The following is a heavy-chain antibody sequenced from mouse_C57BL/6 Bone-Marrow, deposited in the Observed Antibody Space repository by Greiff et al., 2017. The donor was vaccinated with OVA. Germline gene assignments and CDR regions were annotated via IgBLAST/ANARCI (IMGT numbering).Heavy chain of an antibody. D-gene: IGHD4-1*01. CDR1: GYTFTSSW. CDR3: ARSGELGLYAMDY. CDR2: IDPISGGT. J-gene: IGHJ4*01. Sequence: QVQLQQPGAELVKPGASVKLSCKASGYTFTSSWMHWVKPRPGRGLGWIGRIDPISGGTKYNEKFKSKATLTVDKPSSTAYMQLSSLTSEDSAVYYCARSGELGLYAMDYWGQGTSVTVSS. V-gene: IGHV1-72*01.